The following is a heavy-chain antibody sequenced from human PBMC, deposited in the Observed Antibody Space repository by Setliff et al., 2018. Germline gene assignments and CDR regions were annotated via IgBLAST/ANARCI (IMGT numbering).Heavy chain of an antibody. CDR3: ATEKFPGDWGDY. D-gene: IGHD2-21*01. V-gene: IGHV1-46*01. J-gene: IGHJ4*02. CDR2: INPSGGST. CDR1: GYTFTSYY. Sequence: VASVKVSCKASGYTFTSYYMHWVRQAPGQGLEWMGIINPSGGSTSYAQKFQGRVTMTTDTSTRTAYMEVASLRSDDTAVYYCATEKFPGDWGDYWGQGTLVTVSS.